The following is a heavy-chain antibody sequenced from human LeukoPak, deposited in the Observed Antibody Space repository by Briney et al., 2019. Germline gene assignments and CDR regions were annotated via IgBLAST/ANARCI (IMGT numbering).Heavy chain of an antibody. CDR3: ARLAGTTDGNWFEP. CDR1: GYSFIHYY. V-gene: IGHV5-51*01. D-gene: IGHD1-7*01. J-gene: IGHJ5*02. Sequence: GESLKISCKGSGYSFIHYYIAWVRKMPGKGLEWLGIIYPGDSETTYSPSFQGQVTISADKSISTAYLQWSSLKASDTAIYYCARLAGTTDGNWFEPWGQGTLVTVSS. CDR2: IYPGDSET.